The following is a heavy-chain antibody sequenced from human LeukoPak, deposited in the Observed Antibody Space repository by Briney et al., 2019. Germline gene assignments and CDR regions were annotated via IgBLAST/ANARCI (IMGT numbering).Heavy chain of an antibody. Sequence: SETLSLTCTVSGGSISSYYWSWIRQPPGKGLEWIGYIYYSGSTNYNPSLKSRVTISVDTSKNQFSLKLSSVTAADTAVYYCARHKTPHISGYYLFDLWGRGTLVTGSS. D-gene: IGHD3-22*01. V-gene: IGHV4-59*08. J-gene: IGHJ2*01. CDR3: ARHKTPHISGYYLFDL. CDR2: IYYSGST. CDR1: GGSISSYY.